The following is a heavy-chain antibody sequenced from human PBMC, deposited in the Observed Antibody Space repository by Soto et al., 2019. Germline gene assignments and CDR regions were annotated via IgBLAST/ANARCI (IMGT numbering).Heavy chain of an antibody. D-gene: IGHD3-3*01. CDR3: ARAPRFLEWFYFDY. V-gene: IGHV4-61*01. CDR1: GGSVSSGSYY. J-gene: IGHJ4*02. Sequence: SETLSLTCTVSGGSVSSGSYYWSWIRQPPGKGLEWIGYIYYSGSTNYNPSLKSRVTISVDTSKNQFSLKLSSVTAADTAVYYCARAPRFLEWFYFDYWGQGTLVTVSS. CDR2: IYYSGST.